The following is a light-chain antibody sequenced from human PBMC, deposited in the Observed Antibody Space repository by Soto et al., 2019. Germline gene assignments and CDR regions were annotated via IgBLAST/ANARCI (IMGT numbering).Light chain of an antibody. J-gene: IGKJ2*01. CDR3: QQYGSSPPYT. CDR2: GAS. Sequence: EIVLTQSPGTLSLSPGERATLSCRASQSVSGSYLAWYQQKPGQAPRLLIYGASNSATGIPDRFSGSGSETDFTLTISRLEPEDFAVYYCQQYGSSPPYTFGQGTKLEIK. CDR1: QSVSGSY. V-gene: IGKV3-20*01.